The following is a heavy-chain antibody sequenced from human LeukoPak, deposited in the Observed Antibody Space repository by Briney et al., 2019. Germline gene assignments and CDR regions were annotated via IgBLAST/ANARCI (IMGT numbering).Heavy chain of an antibody. V-gene: IGHV4-59*01. CDR3: AREGSSGWYAFDY. D-gene: IGHD6-19*01. CDR1: GGPISNYH. Sequence: SDTLSLTCTVSGGPISNYHWIWIRHPPGKGREGIGYIYDSGSPNYNPSLKSRVTISVDTSKNQFSLKLSSVTAADTAVYYCAREGSSGWYAFDYWGQGTLVTVSS. J-gene: IGHJ4*02. CDR2: IYDSGSP.